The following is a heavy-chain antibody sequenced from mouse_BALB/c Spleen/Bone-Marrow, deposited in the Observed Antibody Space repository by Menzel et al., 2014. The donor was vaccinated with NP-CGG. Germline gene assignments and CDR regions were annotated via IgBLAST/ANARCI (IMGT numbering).Heavy chain of an antibody. V-gene: IGHV5-12-1*01. CDR2: ISSGGDNT. J-gene: IGHJ2*01. D-gene: IGHD1-1*01. CDR1: GFAFSSYD. Sequence: EVKVVESGGGSVKPGGSLKLSCAASGFAFSSYDMSWVRQTPEKRLEWVAFISSGGDNTYYPDTVKGRFTISRDNAKNTLYLQMSSLKSEDTAKYYCARHTLYYYPSDYWGQGTTLTVSS. CDR3: ARHTLYYYPSDY.